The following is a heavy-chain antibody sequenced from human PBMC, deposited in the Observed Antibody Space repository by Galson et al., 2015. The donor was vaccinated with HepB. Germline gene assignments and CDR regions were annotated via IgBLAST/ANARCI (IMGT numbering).Heavy chain of an antibody. CDR3: AKALVTFGGVIAPAPDY. J-gene: IGHJ4*02. Sequence: SLRLSCAASGFTFSSYGMHWVRQAPGKGLEWVAVISYDGSNKYYADSVKGRFTISRDDSKNTLYLQMNSLRAEDTAVYYCAKALVTFGGVIAPAPDYWGQGTLVTVSS. D-gene: IGHD3-16*02. CDR1: GFTFSSYG. CDR2: ISYDGSNK. V-gene: IGHV3-30*18.